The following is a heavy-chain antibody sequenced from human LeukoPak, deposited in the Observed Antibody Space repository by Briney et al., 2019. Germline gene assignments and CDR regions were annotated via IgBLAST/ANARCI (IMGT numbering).Heavy chain of an antibody. D-gene: IGHD3-3*01. Sequence: GGTLRLSCAASGFTFSDYGMSWVRQAPGKGLEWVSTIGGRGGSTYYADSVKGRFAISRDNSKNTLYLQMNSLRAEDTAVYYCAKDQDDFWSSADYWGQGTLVTVSS. J-gene: IGHJ4*02. V-gene: IGHV3-23*01. CDR3: AKDQDDFWSSADY. CDR2: IGGRGGST. CDR1: GFTFSDYG.